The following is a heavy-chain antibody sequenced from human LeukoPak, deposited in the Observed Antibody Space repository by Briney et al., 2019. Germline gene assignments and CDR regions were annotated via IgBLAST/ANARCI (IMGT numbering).Heavy chain of an antibody. V-gene: IGHV1-46*01. CDR2: INPSGGST. CDR3: ASTLEYCSSTSCYPFGYYYGMDV. CDR1: GYTFTSYY. D-gene: IGHD2-2*01. J-gene: IGHJ6*02. Sequence: ASVKVSCKASGYTFTSYYMHWVRQAPGQGLEWMGIINPSGGSTSYAQKFQGRVTMTRDTSTSTVYMELSSLRSEDTAVYYCASTLEYCSSTSCYPFGYYYGMDVWGQGTTATVSS.